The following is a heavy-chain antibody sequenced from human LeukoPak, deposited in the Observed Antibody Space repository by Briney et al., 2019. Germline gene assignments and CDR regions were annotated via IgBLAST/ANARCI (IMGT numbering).Heavy chain of an antibody. D-gene: IGHD6-19*01. Sequence: GGSLRLSCAASGFTFSDYTMTWVRQAPGKGLEWVSSITGGGGDTYYADSVKGRFTISRDNSKNTLYVQMISLGAEDTAVYYCARGVSGWPYYLDYWGQGALVTVSS. CDR2: ITGGGGDT. CDR1: GFTFSDYT. V-gene: IGHV3-23*01. CDR3: ARGVSGWPYYLDY. J-gene: IGHJ4*02.